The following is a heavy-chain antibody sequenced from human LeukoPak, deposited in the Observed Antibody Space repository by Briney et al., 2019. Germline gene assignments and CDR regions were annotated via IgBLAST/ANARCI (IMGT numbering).Heavy chain of an antibody. V-gene: IGHV3-30-3*01. J-gene: IGHJ4*02. CDR3: ARTYCGGDCSAFDY. CDR2: ISYDGSNK. D-gene: IGHD2-21*02. Sequence: GGSLRLSCAASGFTFSSYAMHWVRQAPGKGLEWVAVISYDGSNKYYADSVKGRFTISRDNSKNTLYQQMNSLRAEDTAVYYCARTYCGGDCSAFDYWGQGTLVTVSS. CDR1: GFTFSSYA.